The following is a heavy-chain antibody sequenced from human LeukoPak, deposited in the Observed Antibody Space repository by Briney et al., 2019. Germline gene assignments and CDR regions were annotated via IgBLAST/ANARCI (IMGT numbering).Heavy chain of an antibody. Sequence: PSETLSLTCTVSGGSISSYYWSWIRQPAGKGLEWIGRIYTSGSTNYNPSLKSRVTMSVDTSKNQFSLKLSSVTAADTAVYYCARDRGIAAPYYYMDVWGKGTTVTVSS. CDR2: IYTSGST. V-gene: IGHV4-4*07. D-gene: IGHD6-13*01. CDR3: ARDRGIAAPYYYMDV. CDR1: GGSISSYY. J-gene: IGHJ6*03.